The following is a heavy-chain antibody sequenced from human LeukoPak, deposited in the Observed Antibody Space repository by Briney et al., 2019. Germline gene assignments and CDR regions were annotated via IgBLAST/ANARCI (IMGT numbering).Heavy chain of an antibody. CDR1: GYTFTSYG. V-gene: IGHV1-18*01. CDR3: ARDAKYIYSSGCPDFDY. J-gene: IGHJ4*02. D-gene: IGHD6-19*01. CDR2: ISAYNGNT. Sequence: GASVKVSCKASGYTFTSYGISWVRQAPGQGLEWMGWISAYNGNTNYAQKLQGRVTMTTDTSTSTAYMELRRLRSDDAAVYYCARDAKYIYSSGCPDFDYWGQGTLVTVSS.